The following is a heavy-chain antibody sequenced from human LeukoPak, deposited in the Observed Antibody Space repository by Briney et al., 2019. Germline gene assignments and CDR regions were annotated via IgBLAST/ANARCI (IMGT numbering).Heavy chain of an antibody. V-gene: IGHV4-34*01. CDR2: IYYSGST. Sequence: SETLSLTCAVYGGSFSGYYWSWIRQPPGKGLEWIGSIYYSGSTYYNPSLKSRVTISVDTSKNQFYLKLSSVTAADTAVYFDYWGQGTLVTVSS. CDR1: GGSFSGYY. J-gene: IGHJ4*02. CDR3: Y.